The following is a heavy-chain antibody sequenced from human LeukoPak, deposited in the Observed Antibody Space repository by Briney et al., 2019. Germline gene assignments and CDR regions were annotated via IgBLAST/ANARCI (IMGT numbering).Heavy chain of an antibody. CDR3: ARGDDYYDSSGYYRWFDP. D-gene: IGHD3-22*01. V-gene: IGHV4-61*01. CDR2: IYYSGST. CDR1: GGSVSSGSHY. Sequence: SETLSLTCTVSGGSVSSGSHYWSWIRQPPGKGLEWIGYIYYSGSTNYNPSLKSRVTISVDTSKNQFSLKLSSVTAADTAVYYCARGDDYYDSSGYYRWFDPWGQGTLVTVSS. J-gene: IGHJ5*02.